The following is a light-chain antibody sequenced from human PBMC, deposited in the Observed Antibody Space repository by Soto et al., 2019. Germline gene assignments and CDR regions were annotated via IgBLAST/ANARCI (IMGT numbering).Light chain of an antibody. CDR1: QSVSSN. J-gene: IGKJ1*01. Sequence: EIVMTQSPATLSVSPGERATLSCRASQSVSSNLAWYQQKPGQAPRLLIYGASTRATGIPARFSGSGSGTEFTLTISSLPSKDFAVYYSQKYNNWPRLFGQGTKVEIK. CDR2: GAS. CDR3: QKYNNWPRL. V-gene: IGKV3-15*01.